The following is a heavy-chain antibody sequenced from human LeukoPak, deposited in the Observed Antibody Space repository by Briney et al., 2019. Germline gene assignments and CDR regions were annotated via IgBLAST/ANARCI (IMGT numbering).Heavy chain of an antibody. J-gene: IGHJ5*01. D-gene: IGHD3-10*01. CDR3: TTELVLRGLIIQNWFDS. CDR2: ISSSSSYI. V-gene: IGHV3-21*03. Sequence: GGSLRLSCAASGFSFSSYVMTWVRQAPGKGLEWVSSISSSSSYIYYADSVKGRFTISRDNAKNSLYLQMNSLRTDDTAVYYCTTELVLRGLIIQNWFDSWGQGTLVTVSS. CDR1: GFSFSSYV.